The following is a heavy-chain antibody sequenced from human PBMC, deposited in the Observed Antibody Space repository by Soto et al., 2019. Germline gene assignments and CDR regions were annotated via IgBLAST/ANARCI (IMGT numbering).Heavy chain of an antibody. CDR3: ARGPNYYYYYMDV. J-gene: IGHJ6*03. CDR1: GFTFSSYG. Sequence: GGSLRLSCAAAGFTFSSYGIHWVRQAPGKGLEWVAVIWYDGSNKYYADSVKGRFTISRDNSKNTLYLQMNSLRAEDTAVYYCARGPNYYYYYMDVWGKGTTVTVSS. V-gene: IGHV3-33*01. CDR2: IWYDGSNK.